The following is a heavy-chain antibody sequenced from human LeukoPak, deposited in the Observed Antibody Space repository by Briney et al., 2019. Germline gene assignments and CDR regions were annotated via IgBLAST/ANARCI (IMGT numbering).Heavy chain of an antibody. J-gene: IGHJ4*02. CDR1: GITFSSFG. D-gene: IGHD6-13*01. CDR3: AKESSNRPDYYDY. CDR2: ISDNGRTK. Sequence: GRSLRLSCAASGITFSSFGMHWVRQAPGKGLEWVAVISDNGRTKYYADSVKGRFTISRDNSKNTLDLQMNSLREEDTAVYFCAKESSNRPDYYDYWGQGTLVTVSS. V-gene: IGHV3-30*18.